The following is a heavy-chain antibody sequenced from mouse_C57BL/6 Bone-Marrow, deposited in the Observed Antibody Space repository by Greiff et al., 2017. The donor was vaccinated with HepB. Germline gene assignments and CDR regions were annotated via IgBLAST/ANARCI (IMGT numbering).Heavy chain of an antibody. V-gene: IGHV5-6*02. J-gene: IGHJ2*01. CDR3: ARRVRVFCDY. CDR2: ISSGGSYT. Sequence: DVKLVESGGDLVKPGGSLKLSCAASGFTFSSYGMSWVRQTPDKRLEWVATISSGGSYTYYPDSVKGRFTISRDNAKNTLYLQMSSLKSEDTAMYYCARRVRVFCDYWGQGTTLTVSS. CDR1: GFTFSSYG. D-gene: IGHD2-1*01.